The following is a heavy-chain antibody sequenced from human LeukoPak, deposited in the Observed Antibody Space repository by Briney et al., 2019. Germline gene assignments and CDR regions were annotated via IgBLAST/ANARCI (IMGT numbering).Heavy chain of an antibody. D-gene: IGHD5-24*01. CDR1: GFIFSTYE. J-gene: IGHJ4*02. Sequence: SGGSLRLSCAASGFIFSTYEMHWVRQAPGKGLEWVAVISNDGSNKYYADSVKGRFTISRDNSKNTLYLQMDSLRPEDTAVYYCARDGEMATIRGYFDSWGQGTLVTVSS. CDR3: ARDGEMATIRGYFDS. V-gene: IGHV3-30-3*01. CDR2: ISNDGSNK.